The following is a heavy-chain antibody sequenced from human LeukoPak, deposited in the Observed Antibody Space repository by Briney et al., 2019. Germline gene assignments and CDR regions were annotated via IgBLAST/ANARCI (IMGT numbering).Heavy chain of an antibody. Sequence: GGSLRLSCAASGFTFSDYYMSWIRQAPGKGLEWVSYISSSGSTIYYADSVKGRFTISRDNAKNSLYLQMNSLRAEDTAVYYCARGNAYYDILTGYYHNWFDPWGQGTLVTVSS. V-gene: IGHV3-11*01. CDR2: ISSSGSTI. CDR3: ARGNAYYDILTGYYHNWFDP. CDR1: GFTFSDYY. J-gene: IGHJ5*02. D-gene: IGHD3-9*01.